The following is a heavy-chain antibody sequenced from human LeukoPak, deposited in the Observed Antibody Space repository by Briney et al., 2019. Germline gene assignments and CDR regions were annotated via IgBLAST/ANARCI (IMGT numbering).Heavy chain of an antibody. CDR3: ASDVCGPHWFDP. V-gene: IGHV1-8*01. Sequence: ASETVSCTASGYTFTIYDINWVRHATGQGLEWMGWMNPNSGNTGYAQKFQGRVTMTRNTSISTAYMELSSLRSEDTAVYYCASDVCGPHWFDPWGQGTLVTVSS. J-gene: IGHJ5*02. CDR1: GYTFTIYD. D-gene: IGHD2-8*01. CDR2: MNPNSGNT.